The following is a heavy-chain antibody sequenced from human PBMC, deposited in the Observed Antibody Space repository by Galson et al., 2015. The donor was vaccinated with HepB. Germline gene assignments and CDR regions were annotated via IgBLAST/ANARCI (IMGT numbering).Heavy chain of an antibody. CDR1: GFTFDDYT. CDR3: AKDLTYCSSTSCYHNYYYYGMDV. V-gene: IGHV3-43*01. Sequence: SLRLSCAASGFTFDDYTMHWVRQAPGKGLEWVSLISWDGGSTYYADSVKGRFTISRDNSKNSLYLQMNSLRTEDTALYYCAKDLTYCSSTSCYHNYYYYGMDVWGQGTTVTVSS. J-gene: IGHJ6*02. CDR2: ISWDGGST. D-gene: IGHD2-2*01.